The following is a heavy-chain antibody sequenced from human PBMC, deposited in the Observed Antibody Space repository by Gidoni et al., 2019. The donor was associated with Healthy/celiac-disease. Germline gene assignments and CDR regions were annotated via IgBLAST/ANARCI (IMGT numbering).Heavy chain of an antibody. D-gene: IGHD3-3*01. Sequence: EVQMVQSGSEVNMPGGSLMIPCKSSGYSLTSYWIVWLRQMPGKSLPWMGMIYPGDSDTSYSPSSQGQVTITAGKSISTAYLQWSSLKASDTAMYYCARTGWGGYANWGQGTLVTVSS. CDR3: ARTGWGGYAN. CDR2: IYPGDSDT. V-gene: IGHV5-51*03. CDR1: GYSLTSYW. J-gene: IGHJ4*02.